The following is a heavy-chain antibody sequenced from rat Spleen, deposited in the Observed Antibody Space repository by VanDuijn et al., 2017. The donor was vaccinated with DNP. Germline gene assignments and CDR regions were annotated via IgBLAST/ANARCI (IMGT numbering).Heavy chain of an antibody. CDR1: GFTFSDYA. V-gene: IGHV5S10*01. J-gene: IGHJ4*01. CDR2: IIYDGSST. D-gene: IGHD1-12*02. CDR3: TTSPGSYYSLYAMDA. Sequence: EVQLVESGGGLVQPGNSLKLSCAASGFTFSDYAMAWVRQSPKKGLEWVATIIYDGSSTYYRDSVKGRFTISRDNARSILYLQMDSLRSEDTATYYCTTSPGSYYSLYAMDAWGQGTSVTVSS.